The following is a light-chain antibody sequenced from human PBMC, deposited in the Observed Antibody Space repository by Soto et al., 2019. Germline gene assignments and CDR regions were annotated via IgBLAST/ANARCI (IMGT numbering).Light chain of an antibody. Sequence: EICLRRLPDTLYLLPGERATLSCRASQSIPNNNLAWYQQKPGQAPRLLFYGALNRASGIPDRFSGSGSGTDFTLTISRVEPVDFAVYSCQQYHSSPWTFGQGTMV. V-gene: IGKV3-20*01. J-gene: IGKJ1*01. CDR2: GAL. CDR1: QSIPNNN. CDR3: QQYHSSPWT.